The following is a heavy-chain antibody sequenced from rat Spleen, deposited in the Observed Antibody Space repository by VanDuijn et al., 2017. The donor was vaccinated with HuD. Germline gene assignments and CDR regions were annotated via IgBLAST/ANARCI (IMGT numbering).Heavy chain of an antibody. CDR3: ATTPGRPFAY. V-gene: IGHV5-17*01. CDR1: GFTFSDYA. CDR2: ITPSGNFT. J-gene: IGHJ3*01. D-gene: IGHD5-1*01. Sequence: EVQLVESGGGLVQPGRSLKFSCAASGFTFSDYAMAWVRQAPTKGLEWVASITPSGNFTPYRDSVKGRFAISRDNAKNILFLQMNSLRSEDTATYYCATTPGRPFAYWGQGTLVTVSS.